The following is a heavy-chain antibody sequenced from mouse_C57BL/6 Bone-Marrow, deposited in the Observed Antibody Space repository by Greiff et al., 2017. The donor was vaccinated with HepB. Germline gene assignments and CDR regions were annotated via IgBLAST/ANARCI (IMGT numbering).Heavy chain of an antibody. V-gene: IGHV1-82*01. CDR1: GYAFSSSW. CDR3: ATWLLRGYAMDY. D-gene: IGHD2-3*01. CDR2: IYPGDGDT. Sequence: VQLQQSGPELVKPGASVKISCKASGYAFSSSWMNWVKQRPGKGLEWIGRIYPGDGDTNYNGKFKGKATLTADKSSSTAYMQLSSLTSEDSAVYFCATWLLRGYAMDYWGQGTSVTVSS. J-gene: IGHJ4*01.